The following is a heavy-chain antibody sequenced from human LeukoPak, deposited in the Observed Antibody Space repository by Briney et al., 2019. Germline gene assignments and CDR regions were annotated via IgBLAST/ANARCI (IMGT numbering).Heavy chain of an antibody. J-gene: IGHJ4*02. CDR3: AKDLRSRIAAAGAPDY. V-gene: IGHV3-30*02. Sequence: PGGSLRLSCAASGFTFSDYYMSWVRQTPGKGLECVAFIRYDGGNQYYTDSVKGRFTISRDNSKNTIYLQMNSLRAEDTAVYYCAKDLRSRIAAAGAPDYWGQGTLVTVSS. CDR2: IRYDGGNQ. CDR1: GFTFSDYY. D-gene: IGHD6-13*01.